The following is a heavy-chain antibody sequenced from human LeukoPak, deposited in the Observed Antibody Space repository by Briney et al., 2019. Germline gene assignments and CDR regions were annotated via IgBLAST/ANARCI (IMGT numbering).Heavy chain of an antibody. D-gene: IGHD6-19*01. CDR2: ISYDGSNK. J-gene: IGHJ6*03. CDR1: GFTFSSYG. V-gene: IGHV3-30*18. CDR3: AKDSEWLVLLRYYYMDV. Sequence: QTGGSLRLSCAASGFTFSSYGMHWVRQAPGKGLEWVAVISYDGSNKYYADSVKGRFTISRDNSKNTLYLQMNSLRAEDTAVYYCAKDSEWLVLLRYYYMDVWGKGTTVTVSS.